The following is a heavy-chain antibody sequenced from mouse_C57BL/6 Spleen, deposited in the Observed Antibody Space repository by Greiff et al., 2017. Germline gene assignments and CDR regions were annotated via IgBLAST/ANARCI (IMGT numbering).Heavy chain of an antibody. J-gene: IGHJ2*01. CDR2: INPSNGGT. CDR1: GYTFTSYW. Sequence: VQRVESGTELVKPGASVKLSCKASGYTFTSYWMHWVKQRPGQGLEWIGNINPSNGGTNYNEKFKSKATLTVDKSSSTAYMQLSSLTSEDSAVYYCARSGIYYDYDGFDYWGQGTTLTVSS. D-gene: IGHD2-4*01. V-gene: IGHV1-53*01. CDR3: ARSGIYYDYDGFDY.